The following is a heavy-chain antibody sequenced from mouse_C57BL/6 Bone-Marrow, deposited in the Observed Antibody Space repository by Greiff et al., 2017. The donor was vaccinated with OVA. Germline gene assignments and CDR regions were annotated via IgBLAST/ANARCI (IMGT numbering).Heavy chain of an antibody. V-gene: IGHV1-80*01. Sequence: QVQLQQSGAELVKPGASVKISCKASGYAFSSYWMNWVKQRPGKGLEWIGQIYPGDGDTNYNGKFKGKATLTADKSSSTAYMQLSSLTSEDSAVYFCARKITPYYFDYWGQGTTPTVSS. D-gene: IGHD1-1*01. CDR1: GYAFSSYW. CDR2: IYPGDGDT. CDR3: ARKITPYYFDY. J-gene: IGHJ2*01.